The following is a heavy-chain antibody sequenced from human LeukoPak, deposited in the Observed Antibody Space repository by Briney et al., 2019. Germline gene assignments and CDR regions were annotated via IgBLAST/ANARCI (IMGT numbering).Heavy chain of an antibody. CDR2: IYYSGST. D-gene: IGHD3-10*01. J-gene: IGHJ5*02. V-gene: IGHV4-30-4*08. CDR1: GGSISSGDYY. Sequence: SQTLSLTCTVSGGSISSGDYYWSWIRQPPGKGLEWIGYIYYSGSTYYNPSLKSRVTISVDTSKNQFSLKLSSVTAADTAVYYCARTMVRGVIITKRHNWFDPWGQGTLVTVSS. CDR3: ARTMVRGVIITKRHNWFDP.